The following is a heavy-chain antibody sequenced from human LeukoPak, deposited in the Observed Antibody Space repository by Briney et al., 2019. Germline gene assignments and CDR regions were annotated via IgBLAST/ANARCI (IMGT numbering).Heavy chain of an antibody. Sequence: GGSLRLSCAASGFTFSSYAMSWVRQAPGKGLEWVSAISGSGGSTYYADSVKGRFTISRDNSKNTLYLQMSSLRAEDTAVYYCARDKGDYDTSGSLFVFGGQGTLVTVSS. CDR2: ISGSGGST. CDR1: GFTFSSYA. V-gene: IGHV3-23*01. J-gene: IGHJ4*02. D-gene: IGHD3-22*01. CDR3: ARDKGDYDTSGSLFVF.